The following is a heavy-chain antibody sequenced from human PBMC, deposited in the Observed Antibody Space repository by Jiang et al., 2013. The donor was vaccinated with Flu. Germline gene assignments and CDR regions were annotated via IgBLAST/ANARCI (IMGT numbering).Heavy chain of an antibody. D-gene: IGHD2-21*02. CDR2: ISYDGSNK. CDR3: AKRGAVTAILVDY. V-gene: IGHV3-30*18. J-gene: IGHJ4*02. CDR1: GFTFSSYG. Sequence: VQLVESGGGVVQPGRSLRLSCAASGFTFSSYGMHWVRQAPGKGLEWVAVISYDGSNKYYADSVKGRFTISRDNSKNTLYLQMNSLRAEDTAVYYCAKRGAVTAILVDYWGQGT.